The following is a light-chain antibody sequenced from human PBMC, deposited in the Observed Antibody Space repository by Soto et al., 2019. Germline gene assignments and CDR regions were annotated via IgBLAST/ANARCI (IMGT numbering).Light chain of an antibody. Sequence: PGERATLSCRASQSVSNYLVWYQQKPGHAPRLLISGASSRATGIPDRFSGSGSGTEFTLTIRRLEPEDFAVYYCQQYGGSPQTFGLGTKV. V-gene: IGKV3-20*01. CDR1: QSVSNY. CDR3: QQYGGSPQT. CDR2: GAS. J-gene: IGKJ1*01.